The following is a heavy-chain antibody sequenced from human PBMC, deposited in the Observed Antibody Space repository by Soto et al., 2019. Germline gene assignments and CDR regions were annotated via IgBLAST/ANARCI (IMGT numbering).Heavy chain of an antibody. CDR3: ARGLYYDSSGFERGGMEV. V-gene: IGHV4-39*01. D-gene: IGHD3-22*01. CDR2: IYYSGST. CDR1: GGSISSSSYY. J-gene: IGHJ6*02. Sequence: SGTLSLTCTVSGGSISSSSYYWGGIRQPPGKGLEWIGSIYYSGSTYYNPSLKSRVTISVDTSKNQFSLKLSSLTAADTAGYYCARGLYYDSSGFERGGMEVRGQGNTVTGSS.